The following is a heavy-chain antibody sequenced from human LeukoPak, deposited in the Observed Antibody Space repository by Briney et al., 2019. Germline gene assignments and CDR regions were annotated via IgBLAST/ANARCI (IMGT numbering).Heavy chain of an antibody. CDR3: ARSRITIFGVVPYYFEY. CDR2: IYSGST. Sequence: PSETLSLTCTVSGGSISGGDYYWSWIRQPPGKGLEWIGYIYSGSTYYNPSLKSRVTISVDTSKNRFSVKLSSVTAADTAVYYCARSRITIFGVVPYYFEYWGQGTLVTVSS. CDR1: GGSISGGDYY. D-gene: IGHD3-3*01. V-gene: IGHV4-30-4*08. J-gene: IGHJ4*02.